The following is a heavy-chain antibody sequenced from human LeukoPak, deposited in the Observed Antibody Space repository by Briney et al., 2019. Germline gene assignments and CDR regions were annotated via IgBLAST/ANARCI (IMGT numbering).Heavy chain of an antibody. Sequence: SETLSLTCAVYGGSFSGYYWSWLRQPPGKGLEWIGEINHSGSTNYNPSLKSRVTISVDTSKNQFSLKLSSVTAADTAVYYCARAATVARWLQYNWFDPWGQGTLVTVSS. V-gene: IGHV4-34*01. D-gene: IGHD5-24*01. J-gene: IGHJ5*02. CDR1: GGSFSGYY. CDR2: INHSGST. CDR3: ARAATVARWLQYNWFDP.